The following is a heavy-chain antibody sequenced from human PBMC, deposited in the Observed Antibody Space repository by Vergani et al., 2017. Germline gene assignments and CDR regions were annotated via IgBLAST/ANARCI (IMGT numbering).Heavy chain of an antibody. CDR1: GFTFSSYW. J-gene: IGHJ6*02. V-gene: IGHV3-7*01. Sequence: EVQLVESGGGLVQPGGSLRLSCAASGFTFSSYWMSWVRQAPGKGLEWVANIKQDGSEKYYVDSVKGRFTISRDNAKNSLYLQMNSLRAEDTAVYYCARVRSATVRVLPYYYYYGMDVWGQGTTVTVSS. CDR3: ARVRSATVRVLPYYYYYGMDV. D-gene: IGHD2/OR15-2a*01. CDR2: IKQDGSEK.